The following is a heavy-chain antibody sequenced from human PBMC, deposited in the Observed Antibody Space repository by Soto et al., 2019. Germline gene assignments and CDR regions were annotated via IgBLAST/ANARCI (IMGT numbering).Heavy chain of an antibody. CDR1: GGTFSSYN. D-gene: IGHD5-12*01. J-gene: IGHJ3*02. V-gene: IGHV1-69*02. Sequence: QVQLVQSGAEVKKPGSSVTLSCKASGGTFSSYNISWVRQAPGQGLEWMGRIIPILGIANYAQKFQGRVTITAXXSXCXXYMELSSLRSEVRAVYYCARVSGYDYVRGCGSFHIWGLG. CDR2: IIPILGIA. CDR3: ARVSGYDYVRGCGSFHI.